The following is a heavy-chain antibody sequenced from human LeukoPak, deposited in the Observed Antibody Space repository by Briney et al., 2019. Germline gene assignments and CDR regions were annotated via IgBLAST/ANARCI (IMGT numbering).Heavy chain of an antibody. CDR2: IIPIFGTA. J-gene: IGHJ4*02. V-gene: IGHV1-69*13. CDR3: ARDRAWGATPDYFDY. Sequence: SVKVSCKASGGTFSSYAISWVRQAPGQGLEWMGGIIPIFGTANYAQKFQGRVTITADESTSTAYMELSSLRSEDRAVYYCARDRAWGATPDYFDYWGQGTLVTVSS. D-gene: IGHD2-15*01. CDR1: GGTFSSYA.